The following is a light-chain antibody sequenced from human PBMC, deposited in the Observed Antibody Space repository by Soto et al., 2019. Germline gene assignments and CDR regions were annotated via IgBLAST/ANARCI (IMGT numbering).Light chain of an antibody. J-gene: IGKJ3*01. V-gene: IGKV1-5*01. Sequence: DIQMTQSPSTLSASVGDRVTITCRASQSISSWLAWYQQKPGKAPKLLIYDASSLESGVPSRFSGSGSGTEFTLTISSLQPDDFATYYCQQYNSDVFTFGPGTTVDIK. CDR3: QQYNSDVFT. CDR1: QSISSW. CDR2: DAS.